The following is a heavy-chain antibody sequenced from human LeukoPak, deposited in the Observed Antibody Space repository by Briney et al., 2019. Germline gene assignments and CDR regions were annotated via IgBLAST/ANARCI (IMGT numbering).Heavy chain of an antibody. Sequence: ASVKVSCKASGYAFSNYGLAWPRRAPGQGLQWLGWISTFNGNTNHAQILQDRVTMTTDTSTNTAYLELRSLRSDDTAVYYCARRHLIGNGYFDHWGQGTLVTVSS. D-gene: IGHD4-23*01. CDR3: ARRHLIGNGYFDH. J-gene: IGHJ4*02. V-gene: IGHV1-18*01. CDR1: GYAFSNYG. CDR2: ISTFNGNT.